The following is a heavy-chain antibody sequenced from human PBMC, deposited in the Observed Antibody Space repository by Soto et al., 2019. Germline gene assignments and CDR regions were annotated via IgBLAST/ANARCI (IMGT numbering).Heavy chain of an antibody. CDR3: ARSRGRAQLERPHYYYYYMDV. Sequence: PSETMFLTWTVSAGSNSRDYCSWIREPPRKGLEWIGRISYSGSTNYNPSRKSRVTIXVXTXXXXXSLKLSSVTAADTAVYYCARSRGRAQLERPHYYYYYMDVWGKGTTVTVSS. CDR1: AGSNSRDY. V-gene: IGHV4-59*08. J-gene: IGHJ6*03. D-gene: IGHD1-1*01. CDR2: ISYSGST.